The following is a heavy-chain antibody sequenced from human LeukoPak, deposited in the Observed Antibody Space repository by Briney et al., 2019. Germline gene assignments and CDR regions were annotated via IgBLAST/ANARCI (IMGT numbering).Heavy chain of an antibody. J-gene: IGHJ4*02. Sequence: GGSLRLSCAASGFTFSSHAMSWVRQAPGKGLEWVSAISGSGGSTYYADSVKGRFTISRDNSKNTLYLQMNSLRAEDTAVYYCAMVPAAMGSGVYWGQGTLVTVSS. CDR3: AMVPAAMGSGVY. D-gene: IGHD2-2*01. V-gene: IGHV3-23*01. CDR2: ISGSGGST. CDR1: GFTFSSHA.